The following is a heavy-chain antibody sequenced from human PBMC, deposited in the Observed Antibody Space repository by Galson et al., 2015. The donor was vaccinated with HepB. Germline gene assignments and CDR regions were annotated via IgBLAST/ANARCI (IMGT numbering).Heavy chain of an antibody. CDR3: ARDLSRRSPLSYYDFWSGANAFDI. D-gene: IGHD3-3*01. J-gene: IGHJ3*02. V-gene: IGHV7-4-1*02. Sequence: SVKVSCKASGYTFTSYAMNWVRQAPGQGLEWMGWINTNTGNPTYAQGFTGRFVFSLDTSVSTAYLQISSLKAEDTAVYYCARDLSRRSPLSYYDFWSGANAFDIWGQGTMVTVSS. CDR2: INTNTGNP. CDR1: GYTFTSYA.